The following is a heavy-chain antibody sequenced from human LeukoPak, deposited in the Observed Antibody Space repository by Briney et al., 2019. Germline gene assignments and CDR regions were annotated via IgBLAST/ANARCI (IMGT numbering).Heavy chain of an antibody. CDR2: INQDGSEE. V-gene: IGHV3-7*01. CDR1: GFTFSNYW. Sequence: QPGGSLRLSCAASGFTFSNYWMSWVRQAPGKGLEWVASINQDGSEEHYMDSVKARFIISRDNAKNSLSLQMDSLRAEDTAVYYCVRDGGVSGYDLLDCWGQGTLVTVSS. J-gene: IGHJ4*02. D-gene: IGHD5-12*01. CDR3: VRDGGVSGYDLLDC.